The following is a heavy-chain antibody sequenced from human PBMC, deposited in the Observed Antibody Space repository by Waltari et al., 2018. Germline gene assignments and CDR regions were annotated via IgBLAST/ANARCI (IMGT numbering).Heavy chain of an antibody. CDR1: GFTFNTYW. D-gene: IGHD3-10*01. V-gene: IGHV3-74*01. CDR3: ARGGGSLDY. J-gene: IGHJ4*02. Sequence: EVQLVESGGGLVRPGGSLRLSCAASGFTFNTYWMHWVRQAPGKGLVWVGRMKSEGSLISYAASVKGRFTISRDNAKNTLYLQMNSLRAEDTAVYYCARGGGSLDYWGQGTQVTVSS. CDR2: MKSEGSLI.